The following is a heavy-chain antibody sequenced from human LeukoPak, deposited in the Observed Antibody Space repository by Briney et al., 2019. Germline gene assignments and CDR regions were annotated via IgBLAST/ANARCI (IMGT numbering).Heavy chain of an antibody. CDR2: IYYSGST. D-gene: IGHD5-18*01. Sequence: PSGTLSLTCDVSGGSISNTNWWSWVRQPPGKGLEWIGSIYYSGSTYYNPSLKSRVTISVDTSKNQFSLKLSSVTAADTAVYYCARQTWIQLLADAFDIWGQGTMVTVSS. V-gene: IGHV4-4*02. J-gene: IGHJ3*02. CDR3: ARQTWIQLLADAFDI. CDR1: GGSISNTNW.